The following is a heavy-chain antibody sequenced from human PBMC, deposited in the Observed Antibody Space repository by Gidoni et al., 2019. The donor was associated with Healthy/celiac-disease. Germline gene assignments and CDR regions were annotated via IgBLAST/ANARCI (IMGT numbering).Heavy chain of an antibody. Sequence: QLQLVQSGAEVKKPGSSVKVSCKASGGTFSSYAISWVRQAPGQGLEWMGGIIPIFGTANYAQKFQGRVTITADKSTSKAYMELSSLRSEDTAVYYCARDEGGWVDGYFDYWGQGTLVTVSS. CDR2: IIPIFGTA. CDR1: GGTFSSYA. D-gene: IGHD2-15*01. CDR3: ARDEGGWVDGYFDY. V-gene: IGHV1-69*06. J-gene: IGHJ4*02.